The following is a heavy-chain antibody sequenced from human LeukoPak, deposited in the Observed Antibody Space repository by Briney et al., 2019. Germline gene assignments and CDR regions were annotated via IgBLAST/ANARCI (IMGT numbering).Heavy chain of an antibody. CDR2: IRSKANSYAT. V-gene: IGHV3-73*01. D-gene: IGHD6-6*01. Sequence: GGSLRLSCAASVFTFSGSAMHWVRQASGKGLEWVGRIRSKANSYATDYAASVKGRFTISRDDSKNMVYLQMNSLKTEDTAVYYCTISSSSNPFDYWGQGTLVTVSS. CDR3: TISSSSNPFDY. CDR1: VFTFSGSA. J-gene: IGHJ4*02.